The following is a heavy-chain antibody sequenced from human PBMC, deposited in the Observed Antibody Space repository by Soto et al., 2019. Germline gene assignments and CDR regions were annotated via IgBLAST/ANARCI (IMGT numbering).Heavy chain of an antibody. V-gene: IGHV1-3*05. CDR2: INAGNGNT. CDR3: ARAPGGSSSFVDY. Sequence: QVQLVQSGAEEKKPGASVKVSCKASGYAFTSYAMHWVRQAPGQRLEWMGWINAGNGNTKYSQKFQGRVTITRDTSASTAYMELSSLRSEDTAVYYCARAPGGSSSFVDYWGQGTLVTVSS. J-gene: IGHJ4*02. D-gene: IGHD6-6*01. CDR1: GYAFTSYA.